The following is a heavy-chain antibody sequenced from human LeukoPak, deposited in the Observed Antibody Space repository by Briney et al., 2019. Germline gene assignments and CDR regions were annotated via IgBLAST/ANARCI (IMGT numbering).Heavy chain of an antibody. V-gene: IGHV1-2*02. CDR2: INPNSGGT. CDR3: ARDSGGSGSYYDY. CDR1: GYTFTGYY. J-gene: IGHJ4*02. D-gene: IGHD3-10*01. Sequence: ASVKVSCTASGYTFTGYYMHWVRQAPGQGLEWMGWINPNSGGTNYAQKFQGRVTMTRDTSISTAYMELSRLRSDDTAVYYCARDSGGSGSYYDYWGQGTLVTVSS.